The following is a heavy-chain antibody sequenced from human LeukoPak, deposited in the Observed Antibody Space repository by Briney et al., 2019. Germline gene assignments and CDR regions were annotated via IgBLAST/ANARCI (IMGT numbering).Heavy chain of an antibody. CDR2: ISYDGRSK. CDR1: GFTFSNYG. Sequence: GGSLRLSCAASGFTFSNYGIHWVRQAPGKGLEWVAVISYDGRSKHYADSVKGRFTLSRNNSQNTLYLQMNSLRTEDTAVYSCAKEYCGGGSCYEDYFDSWGQGTLVTVSS. J-gene: IGHJ4*02. V-gene: IGHV3-30*18. CDR3: AKEYCGGGSCYEDYFDS. D-gene: IGHD2-15*01.